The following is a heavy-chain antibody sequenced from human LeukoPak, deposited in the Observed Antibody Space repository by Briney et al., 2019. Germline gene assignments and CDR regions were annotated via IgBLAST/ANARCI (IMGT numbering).Heavy chain of an antibody. J-gene: IGHJ5*02. Sequence: PGGSLRLSCAASGFTFNSYGMHWVRQAPGKGLEWVAFIRYDGSYKYYADSVKGRFTISRDNSKNTLYLQMNSLRAEDTAVYYCARDLRGGGGSSSSPAWGQGTLVTVSS. CDR3: ARDLRGGGGSSSSPA. D-gene: IGHD6-6*01. CDR2: IRYDGSYK. V-gene: IGHV3-30*02. CDR1: GFTFNSYG.